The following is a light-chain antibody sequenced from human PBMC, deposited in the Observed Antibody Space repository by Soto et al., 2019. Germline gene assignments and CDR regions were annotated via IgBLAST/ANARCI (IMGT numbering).Light chain of an antibody. CDR1: SSDVGRYNI. Sequence: QSVLTQPASVSGSPGQSITISCTGTSSDVGRYNIVSWYQQHPGKAPKLMIYEGSKRPSGVSDRFSGSKSGNTASLTISGLQAEDEADYYCSSFSSSSTPYVFGTGTKVTVL. CDR3: SSFSSSSTPYV. V-gene: IGLV2-14*02. J-gene: IGLJ1*01. CDR2: EGS.